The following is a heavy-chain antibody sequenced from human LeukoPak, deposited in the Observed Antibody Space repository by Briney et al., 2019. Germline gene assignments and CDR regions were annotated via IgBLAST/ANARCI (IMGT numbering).Heavy chain of an antibody. Sequence: PSETLSLTCTVSGGSISSSSYYWGWIRQPPGKGLEWIGYIHYSGSINYNPSLKSRVTISVDTSKNQFALKLSSVTATDTAVYYCARREGGREFDYWGQGTLVTVSS. CDR2: IHYSGSI. D-gene: IGHD1-26*01. CDR3: ARREGGREFDY. CDR1: GGSISSSSYY. J-gene: IGHJ4*02. V-gene: IGHV4-61*05.